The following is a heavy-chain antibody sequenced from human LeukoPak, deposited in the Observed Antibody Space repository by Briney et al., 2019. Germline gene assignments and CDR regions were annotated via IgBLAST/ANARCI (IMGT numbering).Heavy chain of an antibody. V-gene: IGHV5-51*01. CDR3: ARYGMVRGVDY. J-gene: IGHJ4*02. D-gene: IGHD3-10*01. CDR1: GYSFTTYW. CDR2: IYPDDSDT. Sequence: GESLKISSKGSGYSFTTYWIVWARQMPGKGLEWMGIIYPDDSDTRYSPSFQGQVTISVDKSISTAYLQWSSLKASDTAMYYCARYGMVRGVDYWGQGTLVTVSS.